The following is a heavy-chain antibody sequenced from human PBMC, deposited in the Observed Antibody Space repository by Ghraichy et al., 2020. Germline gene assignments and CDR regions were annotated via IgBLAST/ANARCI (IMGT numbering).Heavy chain of an antibody. CDR3: ARDAGYSYGYYYGMDV. CDR1: GFTFSSYA. D-gene: IGHD5-18*01. CDR2: ISYDGSNK. V-gene: IGHV3-30*04. J-gene: IGHJ6*02. Sequence: GGSLRLSCAASGFTFSSYAMHWVRQAPGKGLEWVAVISYDGSNKYYADSVKGRFTISRDNSKNTLYLQMNSLRAEDTAVYYCARDAGYSYGYYYGMDVWGQGTTVTVSS.